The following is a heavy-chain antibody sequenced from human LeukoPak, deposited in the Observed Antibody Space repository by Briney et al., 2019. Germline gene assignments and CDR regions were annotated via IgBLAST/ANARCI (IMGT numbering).Heavy chain of an antibody. CDR3: ARGGYDFPSGGDFDY. CDR1: GGSFSGYY. J-gene: IGHJ4*02. Sequence: SETLSLTCAVYGGSFSGYYWSWIRQPPGKGLEWIGEINHSGSTNYNPSFKSRVTISVDTSKNQFSLKLSSVTAADTAVYYCARGGYDFPSGGDFDYWGQGTLVTVSS. CDR2: INHSGST. V-gene: IGHV4-34*01. D-gene: IGHD3-3*01.